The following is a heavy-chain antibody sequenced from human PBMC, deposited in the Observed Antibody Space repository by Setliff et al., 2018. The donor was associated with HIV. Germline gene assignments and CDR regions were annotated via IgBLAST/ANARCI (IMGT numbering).Heavy chain of an antibody. V-gene: IGHV3-11*01. CDR2: ISRSGTII. CDR1: GFTFSDYY. CDR3: ARDTELAYVDY. Sequence: PGVSLRLSCAASGFTFSDYYMSWIRQAPGKGLEWVSYISRSGTIIYYADSVKGRFTISRDNAKNSLYLQMNSLRAEDTAVYYCARDTELAYVDYWGQGTLVTSPQ. D-gene: IGHD4-4*01. J-gene: IGHJ4*02.